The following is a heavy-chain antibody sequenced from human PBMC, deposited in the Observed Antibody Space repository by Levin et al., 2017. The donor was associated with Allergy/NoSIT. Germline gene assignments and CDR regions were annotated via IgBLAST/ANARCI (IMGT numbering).Heavy chain of an antibody. V-gene: IGHV3-23*01. D-gene: IGHD6-13*01. CDR1: GFTFSSYA. J-gene: IGHJ1*01. CDR3: AKGVSSSWYFEYFQH. Sequence: GGSLRLSCAASGFTFSSYAMSWVRQAPGKGLEWVSAISGSGGSTYYADSVKGRFTISRDNSKNTLYLQMNSLRAEDTAVYYCAKGVSSSWYFEYFQHWGQGTLVTVSS. CDR2: ISGSGGST.